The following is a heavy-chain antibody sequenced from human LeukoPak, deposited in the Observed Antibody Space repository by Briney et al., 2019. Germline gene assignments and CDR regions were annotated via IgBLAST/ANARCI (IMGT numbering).Heavy chain of an antibody. CDR3: ARVGGYCSSVSNCYGDY. D-gene: IGHD2-2*03. Sequence: GGSLRLSCAASGFTFSIYSMNWVRQAPGKGLEWVSCISSGGTNIYYADSVRGRFTISTDNAKNSLYLQMDSLRAEDTAVYYCARVGGYCSSVSNCYGDYWGQGTLVTVSS. V-gene: IGHV3-21*01. CDR1: GFTFSIYS. J-gene: IGHJ4*02. CDR2: ISSGGTNI.